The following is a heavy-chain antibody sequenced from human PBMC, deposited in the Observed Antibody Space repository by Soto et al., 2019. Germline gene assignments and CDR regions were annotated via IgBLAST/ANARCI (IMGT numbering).Heavy chain of an antibody. D-gene: IGHD6-19*01. Sequence: SETLSLTCRVSDGSIGNFYWSWVRQAPGKRLEWIGYTFYGVNTKYNPSLERRVTLSADTSKNQLSLKLTSVASADTAIYYCASLNTAVALGLDNWGQGVPVTVSS. CDR3: ASLNTAVALGLDN. V-gene: IGHV4-59*01. CDR2: TFYGVNT. J-gene: IGHJ4*02. CDR1: DGSIGNFY.